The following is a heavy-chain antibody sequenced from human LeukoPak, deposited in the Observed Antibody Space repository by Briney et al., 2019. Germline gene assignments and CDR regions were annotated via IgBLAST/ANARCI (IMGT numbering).Heavy chain of an antibody. D-gene: IGHD4-17*01. CDR1: GGSFSGYY. CDR3: ARHTPDYGDYHGWFDP. V-gene: IGHV4-34*01. Sequence: PSETLSLTCAVYGGSFSGYYWSWIRQPPGKGLEWIGEINHSGSTNYNPSLKSRVTISVDTSKNQFSLKLSSVTAADTAVYYCARHTPDYGDYHGWFDPWGQGTLVTVSS. CDR2: INHSGST. J-gene: IGHJ5*02.